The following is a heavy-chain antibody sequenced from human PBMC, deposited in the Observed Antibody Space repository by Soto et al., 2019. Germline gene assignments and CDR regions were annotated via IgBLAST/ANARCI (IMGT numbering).Heavy chain of an antibody. D-gene: IGHD4-17*01. CDR1: GGSFSGYY. V-gene: IGHV4-34*01. CDR2: INHSGST. CDR3: ASPADYGDYGRHFDY. J-gene: IGHJ4*02. Sequence: QVQLQQWGAGLLKPSETLSLTCAVYGGSFSGYYWSWIRQPPGKGLEWIGEINHSGSTNYNPSLKSRVTISVDTSKNQFSLKLSSVTAADTAVYYGASPADYGDYGRHFDYWGQGTRVTVSS.